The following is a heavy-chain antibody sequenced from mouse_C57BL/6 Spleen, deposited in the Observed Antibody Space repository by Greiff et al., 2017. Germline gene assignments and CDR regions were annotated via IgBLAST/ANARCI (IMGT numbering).Heavy chain of an antibody. J-gene: IGHJ4*01. Sequence: EVKLMESGEGLVKPGGSLKLSCAASGFTFSSYAMSWVRQTPEKRLEWVAYISSGGDYIYYADTVKGRFTISRDNARNTLYLQMSSLKSEDTAMYYCTRGPNYYAMDYWGQGTSVTVSS. V-gene: IGHV5-9-1*02. CDR3: TRGPNYYAMDY. CDR1: GFTFSSYA. CDR2: ISSGGDYI.